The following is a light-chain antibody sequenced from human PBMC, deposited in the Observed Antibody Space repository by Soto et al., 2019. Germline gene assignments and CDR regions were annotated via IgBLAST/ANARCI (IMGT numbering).Light chain of an antibody. CDR1: QFIRNY. V-gene: IGKV1-39*01. J-gene: IGKJ1*01. CDR3: QEGYSSSRT. CDR2: AAS. Sequence: DIQMTQSPSSLSASVGDTVTMTCRASQFIRNYINWYKHKPGKAPQLLIYAASILRSGVPSRFRGSGSGTDFTLIISGLEPDDYATYSCQEGYSSSRTFGPGNTVEIK.